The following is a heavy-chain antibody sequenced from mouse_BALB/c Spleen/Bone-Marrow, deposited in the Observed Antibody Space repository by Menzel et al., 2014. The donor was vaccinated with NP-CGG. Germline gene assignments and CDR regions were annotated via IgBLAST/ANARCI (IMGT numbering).Heavy chain of an antibody. CDR1: GYSFTGYY. D-gene: IGHD1-1*01. Sequence: VQLQQSGPELVKPGASVKISCKASGYSFTGYYMHWVKQSHVKSLEWIGRINPYNGATSYNQNFKDKASLTVDKSSSTAYMELHSQTSEDSAVYYCARYDYYGSSFFDYWGQGTTLTVSS. CDR3: ARYDYYGSSFFDY. J-gene: IGHJ2*01. CDR2: INPYNGAT. V-gene: IGHV1-31*01.